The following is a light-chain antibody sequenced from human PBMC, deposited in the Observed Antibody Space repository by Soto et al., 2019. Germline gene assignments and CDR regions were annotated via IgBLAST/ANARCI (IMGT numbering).Light chain of an antibody. J-gene: IGKJ4*01. V-gene: IGKV3-15*01. CDR3: QQYKNWPPLT. CDR2: GAS. Sequence: EIVMTQSPATLSVSPGERATLSCRASQSVSSSLAWYQQKPGQAPRLLIYGASTRATGIPARFTGSGSGTEFTLTISSLQSEDFAVYYCQQYKNWPPLTFGGGTKVEIE. CDR1: QSVSSS.